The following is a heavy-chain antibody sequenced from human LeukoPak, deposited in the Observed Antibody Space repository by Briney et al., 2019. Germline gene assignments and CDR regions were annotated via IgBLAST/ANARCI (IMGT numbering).Heavy chain of an antibody. CDR2: IDSGGIT. Sequence: GGSLRLSCATSGFTFDDYGMAWVRQAPGKGLEWVSVIDSGGITYYADSVKGRFTISRHNSNNTLYLQMNSLRPEDTAVYYCARGAWFDPWGQGTLVTVSS. CDR1: GFTFDDYG. J-gene: IGHJ5*02. CDR3: ARGAWFDP. V-gene: IGHV3-53*04. D-gene: IGHD4/OR15-4a*01.